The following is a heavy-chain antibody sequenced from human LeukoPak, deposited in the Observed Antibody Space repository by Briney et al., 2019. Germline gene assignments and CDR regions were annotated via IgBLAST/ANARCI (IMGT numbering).Heavy chain of an antibody. CDR3: AKVSDRDSSGYYWGFEY. D-gene: IGHD3-22*01. V-gene: IGHV4-59*08. CDR1: GGSISGYY. CDR2: IYYSGST. J-gene: IGHJ4*02. Sequence: PETLSLTCTVPGGSISGYYWSWIRQPPRKGLECIGYIYYSGSTNYNPSLKSRVTISVDTSRNQFSLKLTSVTAADTAVYYCAKVSDRDSSGYYWGFEYWGQGTLVTVSS.